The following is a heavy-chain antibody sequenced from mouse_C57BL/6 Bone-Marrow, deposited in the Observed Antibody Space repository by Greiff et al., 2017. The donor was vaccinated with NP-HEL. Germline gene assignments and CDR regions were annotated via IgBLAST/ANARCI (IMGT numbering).Heavy chain of an antibody. Sequence: VQLQQSGPELVKPGASVKMSCKASGYTFTDYNMHWVKQSHGKSLEWIGYINPNNGGTSYNQKFKGKATLTVNKSSITAYMELRGLTSDDSAVYDGARVYYYGSSRHWYFDVWGTGTTVTVSS. CDR1: GYTFTDYN. CDR3: ARVYYYGSSRHWYFDV. CDR2: INPNNGGT. D-gene: IGHD1-1*01. V-gene: IGHV1-22*01. J-gene: IGHJ1*03.